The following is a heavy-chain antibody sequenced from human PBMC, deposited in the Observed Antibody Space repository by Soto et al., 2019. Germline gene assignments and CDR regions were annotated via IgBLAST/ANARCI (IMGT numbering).Heavy chain of an antibody. J-gene: IGHJ4*02. CDR1: GGSISSYY. D-gene: IGHD3-22*01. Sequence: SETLSLTCTVSGGSISSYYWSWIRQPPGKGLEWIGYIYYSGSTNYNPSLKSRVTISVDTSKNQFSLKLSSVTAADTAVYYCAREKAYDSSGYVYYFDYWGQGTLVTVSS. CDR2: IYYSGST. V-gene: IGHV4-59*01. CDR3: AREKAYDSSGYVYYFDY.